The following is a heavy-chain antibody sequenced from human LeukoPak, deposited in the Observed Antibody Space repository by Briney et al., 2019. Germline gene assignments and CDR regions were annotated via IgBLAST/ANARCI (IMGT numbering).Heavy chain of an antibody. J-gene: IGHJ4*02. Sequence: SEXLSLTCTVSGGSISSYYWSWIRQPPGKGLEWIGYIYYSGSTNYNPSLKSRVTISVDTSKNQFSLKLSSVTAADTAVYYCARALGATDYWGQGTLVTVSS. CDR3: ARALGATDY. CDR2: IYYSGST. CDR1: GGSISSYY. V-gene: IGHV4-59*01. D-gene: IGHD1-26*01.